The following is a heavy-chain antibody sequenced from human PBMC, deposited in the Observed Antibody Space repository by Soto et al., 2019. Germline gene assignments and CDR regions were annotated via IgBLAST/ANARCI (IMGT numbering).Heavy chain of an antibody. J-gene: IGHJ6*02. CDR3: ARDRLEWLYGGGDV. Sequence: PSETLSLTCAVSGGSISSSNWWSWVRQPPGKGLEWIGEIYHSGSTNYNPSLKSRVTISVDKSKNQFSLKLSSVTAADTAVYYCARDRLEWLYGGGDVWGQGTTVTVSS. D-gene: IGHD3-3*01. V-gene: IGHV4-4*02. CDR2: IYHSGST. CDR1: GGSISSSNW.